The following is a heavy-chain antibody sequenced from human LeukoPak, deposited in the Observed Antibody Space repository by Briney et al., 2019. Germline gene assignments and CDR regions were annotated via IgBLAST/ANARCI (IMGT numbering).Heavy chain of an antibody. J-gene: IGHJ5*02. CDR1: GYTFTSYG. V-gene: IGHV1-18*01. Sequence: GASVKVSCKASGYTFTSYGISWVRQAPGQGLQWMGWISAYNGNTKYAQKFQGRVTMTTDTSTTTAYMELRSLRSDDTAVYYCAREGSAVATYNWSDPWGQGTLVTVSS. CDR2: ISAYNGNT. D-gene: IGHD5-12*01. CDR3: AREGSAVATYNWSDP.